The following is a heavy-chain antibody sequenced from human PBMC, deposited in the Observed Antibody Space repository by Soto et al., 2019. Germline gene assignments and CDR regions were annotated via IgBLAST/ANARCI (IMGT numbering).Heavy chain of an antibody. D-gene: IGHD3-3*01. CDR1: GGSFSGYY. V-gene: IGHV4-34*01. CDR3: ARGRVTYYDFWSGYSKVYYYYGMDV. Sequence: PSETLSLTCAVYGGSFSGYYWSWIRQPPGKGLEWIGEINHSGSTNYNPSLKSRVTISVDTSKNQFSLKLSSVTAADTAVYYCARGRVTYYDFWSGYSKVYYYYGMDVWGQGTTVTVSS. CDR2: INHSGST. J-gene: IGHJ6*02.